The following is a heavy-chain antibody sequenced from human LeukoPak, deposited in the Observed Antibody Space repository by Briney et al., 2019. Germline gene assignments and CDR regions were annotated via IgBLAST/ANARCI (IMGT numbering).Heavy chain of an antibody. CDR1: GFTFSNFP. D-gene: IGHD6-13*01. CDR2: VSTSGNYT. Sequence: GGSLRLSCAASGFTFSNFPVSWVRQAPGQGLDWVSTVSTSGNYTYYADSVKGRFTVSRDNSMNTLYLHMNGLRAEDTAVYYCARLYSSSNLDIWGQGTMVTVSS. CDR3: ARLYSSSNLDI. V-gene: IGHV3-23*01. J-gene: IGHJ3*02.